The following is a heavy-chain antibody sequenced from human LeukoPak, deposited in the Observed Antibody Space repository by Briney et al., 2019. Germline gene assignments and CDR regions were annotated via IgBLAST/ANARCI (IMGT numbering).Heavy chain of an antibody. V-gene: IGHV4-61*05. CDR1: GGSISSSSYY. D-gene: IGHD3-9*01. J-gene: IGHJ5*02. CDR2: IYYSGST. CDR3: ARGDDKGRYNWFDP. Sequence: SETLSLTCTVSGGSISSSSYYWGWIRQPPGKGLESIGNIYYSGSTNYNPSLKSRVTISVDTSKNQFSLKLSSVTAADTAVYYCARGDDKGRYNWFDPWGQGTLVTVSS.